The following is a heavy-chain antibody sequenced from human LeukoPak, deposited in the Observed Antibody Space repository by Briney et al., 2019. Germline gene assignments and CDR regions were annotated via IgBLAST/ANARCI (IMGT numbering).Heavy chain of an antibody. CDR2: IYSGGST. V-gene: IGHV3-66*01. CDR3: ARDASRQLVLDY. J-gene: IGHJ4*02. Sequence: PGGSLRLSCAASGFTVSSSYMSWVRQGPGKGLEWVSVIYSGGSTYYADSVKGRFTISRDNSKIALYLQMNSLGAEDTAVYYCARDASRQLVLDYLGQGTLVTVSS. D-gene: IGHD6-13*01. CDR1: GFTVSSSY.